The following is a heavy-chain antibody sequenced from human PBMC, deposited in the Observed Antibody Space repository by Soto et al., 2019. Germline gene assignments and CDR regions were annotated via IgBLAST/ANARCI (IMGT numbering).Heavy chain of an antibody. V-gene: IGHV3-30*18. CDR2: VSFDSKNK. CDR3: AKESVETTYSFYGMDI. J-gene: IGHJ6*02. Sequence: LVESGGGVVQPGRSLTLSCAASGFSFESYSMHWVRQAPVKGLEWVATVSFDSKNKYYIDSVEGRFTLSRDNAKNLLYLQMNSLRHEDTAVYYCAKESVETTYSFYGMDIWGPGTTVTVSS. D-gene: IGHD4-4*01. CDR1: GFSFESYS.